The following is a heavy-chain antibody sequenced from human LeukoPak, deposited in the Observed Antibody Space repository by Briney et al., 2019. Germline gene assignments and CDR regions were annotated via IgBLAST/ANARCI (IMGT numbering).Heavy chain of an antibody. CDR3: ARGDPYYYAPEGNFDY. CDR1: GLTFSSYG. J-gene: IGHJ4*02. D-gene: IGHD3-10*01. V-gene: IGHV3-33*01. Sequence: PGRSLRLSCAASGLTFSSYGMHWVRQAPGKGLEWVAVIWYDGSNKYYADSVKGRFTISRDNSKNTLYLQMNSLRAEDTAVYYCARGDPYYYAPEGNFDYWGQGTLVTVSS. CDR2: IWYDGSNK.